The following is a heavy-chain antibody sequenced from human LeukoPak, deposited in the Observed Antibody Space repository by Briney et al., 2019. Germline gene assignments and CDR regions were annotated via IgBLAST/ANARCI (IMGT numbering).Heavy chain of an antibody. D-gene: IGHD5-12*01. CDR1: GYTFTSYV. J-gene: IGHJ4*02. Sequence: ASVKVSCKASGYTFTSYVISWVRQAPGQGLEWMGWISAYNGNTNYAQKFQGRVTMTRDTSTSTVYMELSSLRSEDTAVYYCARGETDSGYDYFSTYYFDYWGQGTLVTVSS. CDR3: ARGETDSGYDYFSTYYFDY. V-gene: IGHV1-18*01. CDR2: ISAYNGNT.